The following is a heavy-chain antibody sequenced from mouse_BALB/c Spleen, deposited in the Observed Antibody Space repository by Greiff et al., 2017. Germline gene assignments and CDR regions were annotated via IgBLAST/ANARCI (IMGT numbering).Heavy chain of an antibody. D-gene: IGHD3-1*01. J-gene: IGHJ3*01. V-gene: IGHV1S81*02. CDR1: GYTFTSYY. CDR3: TRQLGLRGFAY. CDR2: INPSNGGT. Sequence: VKLMESGAELVKPGASVKLSCKASGYTFTSYYMYWVKQRPGQGLEWIGEINPSNGGTNFNEKFKSKATLTVDKSSSTAYMQLSSLTSEDSAVYYCTRQLGLRGFAYWGQGTLVTVSA.